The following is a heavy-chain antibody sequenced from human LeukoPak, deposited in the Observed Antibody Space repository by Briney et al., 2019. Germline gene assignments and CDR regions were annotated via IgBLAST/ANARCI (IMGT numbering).Heavy chain of an antibody. J-gene: IGHJ2*01. CDR1: GFTFSSYA. CDR3: AKDHSNWYFDL. Sequence: GGSLRLSCAASGFTFSSYAMSWVRQAPGKGLEWVSAISGSGGSTYYADSVKGRFTISRDNSKNALYLQMHSLRAEDTALYYCAKDHSNWYFDLWGRGTLVTVSP. CDR2: ISGSGGST. V-gene: IGHV3-23*01.